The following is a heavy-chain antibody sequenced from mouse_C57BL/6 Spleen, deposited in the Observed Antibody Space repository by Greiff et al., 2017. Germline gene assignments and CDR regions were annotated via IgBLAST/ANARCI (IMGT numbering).Heavy chain of an antibody. J-gene: IGHJ3*01. CDR2: IYPGSGNT. V-gene: IGHV1-76*01. CDR1: GYTFTDYY. Sequence: VQLQQSGAELVRPGASVKLSCKASGYTFTDYYINWVKQRPGQGLEWIARIYPGSGNTYYNEKFKGKATLTAEKSSSTAYMQLSSLTSEEAAVYSCSRYVYAFAYWGQGTLVTVSA. D-gene: IGHD2-2*01. CDR3: SRYVYAFAY.